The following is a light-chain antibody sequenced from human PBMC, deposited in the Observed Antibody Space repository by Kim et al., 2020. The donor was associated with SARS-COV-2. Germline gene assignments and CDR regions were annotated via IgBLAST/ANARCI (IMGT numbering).Light chain of an antibody. CDR3: QHYSSYPLT. CDR1: QSVGGW. Sequence: ESVGDRVTITCRASQSVGGWLAWQQQKPGKAPKLLIYQASSLDSGVPSRFSGRGSGTEFTLTISSLQPDDFATYYCQHYSSYPLTFGPGTKVDIK. V-gene: IGKV1-5*03. J-gene: IGKJ3*01. CDR2: QAS.